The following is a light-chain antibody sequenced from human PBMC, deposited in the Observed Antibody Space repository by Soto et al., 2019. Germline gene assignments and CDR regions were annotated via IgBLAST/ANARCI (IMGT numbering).Light chain of an antibody. CDR2: DVS. Sequence: QSALTQPASVSGSPGQSITISCTGTSSDVGGYNYVCWYQQHPGKAPKLVISDVSNRPSGVSDRFSGSKSGNTASLSISGLQAEDEADYYCSSYTSSSYYVFGTGTKVTVL. J-gene: IGLJ1*01. CDR1: SSDVGGYNY. V-gene: IGLV2-14*01. CDR3: SSYTSSSYYV.